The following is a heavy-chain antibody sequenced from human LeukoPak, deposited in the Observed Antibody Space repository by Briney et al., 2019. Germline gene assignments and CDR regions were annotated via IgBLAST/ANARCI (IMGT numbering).Heavy chain of an antibody. J-gene: IGHJ4*02. D-gene: IGHD6-13*01. Sequence: ASVKVSCKASGYTFTGYYMHWVRQAPGQGLEWMGWINPNSGGTNYAQKFQGRVTMTRDTSISTAYMELSRLRSDDTAVYYCAGDRILFIAAAPDYWGQGTLVTVSS. CDR1: GYTFTGYY. V-gene: IGHV1-2*02. CDR3: AGDRILFIAAAPDY. CDR2: INPNSGGT.